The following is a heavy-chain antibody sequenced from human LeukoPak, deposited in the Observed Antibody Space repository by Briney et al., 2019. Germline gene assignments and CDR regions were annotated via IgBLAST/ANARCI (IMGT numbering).Heavy chain of an antibody. CDR3: ARDLRVVITGSFDS. CDR1: GFTVSSSY. V-gene: IGHV3-53*01. Sequence: GGSLRLSCAVSGFTVSSSYMSWVRQAPGKGLEWVSFIYSGGNTYYTDSVKGRFTISRDNAKNSLYLQMNSLRAEDTALYYCARDLRVVITGSFDSWGQGTLVTVSS. J-gene: IGHJ4*02. CDR2: IYSGGNT. D-gene: IGHD3-22*01.